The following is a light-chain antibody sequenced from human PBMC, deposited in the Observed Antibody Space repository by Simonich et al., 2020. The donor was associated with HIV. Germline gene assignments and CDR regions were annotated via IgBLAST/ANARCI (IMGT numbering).Light chain of an antibody. J-gene: IGKJ4*01. Sequence: AVRMTQSPSSLSASTGDRVTITCRASQNINTFLAWYQQKPGKAPNLLIYAVSTLQSGVPSRFSGSRSGIDFTLTITSLRSEDVGNYFCQQYYSYPLTFGGGTKVEIK. V-gene: IGKV1-8*01. CDR2: AVS. CDR3: QQYYSYPLT. CDR1: QNINTF.